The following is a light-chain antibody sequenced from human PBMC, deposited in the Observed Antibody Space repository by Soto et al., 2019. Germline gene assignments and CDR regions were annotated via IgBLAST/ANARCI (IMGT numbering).Light chain of an antibody. CDR3: QHYISYSEA. CDR2: KAS. Sequence: DIEMTQYPSTLSAYVGDRVSITCRSSQTICSWLAWYQQKPGKAPKLLIYKASTLKSGVPSRFSGSGSGTEFTLTISSLQPDDVAAYYCQHYISYSEAFGQGTKVDIK. J-gene: IGKJ1*01. V-gene: IGKV1-5*03. CDR1: QTICSW.